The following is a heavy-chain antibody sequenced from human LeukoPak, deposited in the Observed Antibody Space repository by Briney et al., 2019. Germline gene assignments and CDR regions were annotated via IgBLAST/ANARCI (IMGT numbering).Heavy chain of an antibody. CDR3: ARDRSTHDY. V-gene: IGHV1-18*01. CDR1: GYTFSNYG. J-gene: IGHJ4*02. CDR2: ISAYNRKT. Sequence: ASVKVSCKASGYTFSNYGISWVRQAPGQGLEWMGWISAYNRKTDYAQKFQGRVTMTTDTSTSTSYMELRSLRSDDTAVYYCARDRSTHDYWGRGTLVTVSS.